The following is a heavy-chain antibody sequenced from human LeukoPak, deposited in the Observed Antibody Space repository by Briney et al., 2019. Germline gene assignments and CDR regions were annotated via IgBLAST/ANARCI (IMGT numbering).Heavy chain of an antibody. CDR3: ARRYSSSWYGSVNYYYYYYMDV. J-gene: IGHJ6*03. CDR2: IYYSGST. D-gene: IGHD6-13*01. V-gene: IGHV4-39*07. CDR1: GGSISSSSYY. Sequence: SETLSLTCTVSGGSISSSSYYWGWIRQPPGKGLEWIGSIYYSGSTYYNPSLKSRVTISVDTSKNQFSLKLSSVTAADTAVYYCARRYSSSWYGSVNYYYYYYMDVWGKGTTVTISS.